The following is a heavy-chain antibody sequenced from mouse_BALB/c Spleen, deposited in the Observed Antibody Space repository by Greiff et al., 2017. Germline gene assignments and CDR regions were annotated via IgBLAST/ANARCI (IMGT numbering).Heavy chain of an antibody. CDR3: AIYYGSRGETAWFAY. CDR2: INPNNGGT. Sequence: VHVKQSGPELVKPGASVKIPCKASGYTFTDYNMDWVKQSHGKSLEWIGDINPNNGGTIYNQKFKGKATLTVDKSSSTAYMELRSLTSEDTAVYYCAIYYGSRGETAWFAYWGQGTLVTVSA. V-gene: IGHV1-18*01. CDR1: GYTFTDYN. D-gene: IGHD1-1*01. J-gene: IGHJ3*01.